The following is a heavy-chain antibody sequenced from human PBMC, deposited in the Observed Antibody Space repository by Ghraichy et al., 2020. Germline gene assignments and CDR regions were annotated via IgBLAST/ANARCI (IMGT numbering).Heavy chain of an antibody. CDR3: ARAYSSGWYGSGLDYFDY. V-gene: IGHV6-1*01. CDR1: GDSVSSNSAA. D-gene: IGHD6-19*01. CDR2: TYYRSKWYN. Sequence: SQTLSLTCAISGDSVSSNSAAWNWIRQSPSRGLEWLGRTYYRSKWYNDYAVSVKSRITINPDTSKNQFSLQLNSVTPEDTAVYYCARAYSSGWYGSGLDYFDYWSQGTLVTVSS. J-gene: IGHJ4*02.